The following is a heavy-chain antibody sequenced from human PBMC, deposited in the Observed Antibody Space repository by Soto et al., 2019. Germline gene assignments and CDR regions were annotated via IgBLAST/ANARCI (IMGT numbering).Heavy chain of an antibody. CDR1: GGSISSGDYY. CDR3: ARLEVGYCSGGSCYGFDY. J-gene: IGHJ4*02. V-gene: IGHV4-30-4*01. CDR2: IYYSGST. Sequence: QVQLQESGPGLVKPSQTLSLTCTVSGGSISSGDYYWSWIRQPPGKGLEWIGYIYYSGSTYYNPSLKSRVPISVDTSQNQFSLKLSSVTDADTAVYYCARLEVGYCSGGSCYGFDYWGQGTLVTVSS. D-gene: IGHD2-15*01.